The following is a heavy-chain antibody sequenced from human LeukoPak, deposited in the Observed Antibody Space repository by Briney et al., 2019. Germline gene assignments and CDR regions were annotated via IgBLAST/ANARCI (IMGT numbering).Heavy chain of an antibody. J-gene: IGHJ4*02. CDR3: ARQGIAARPLLIDY. V-gene: IGHV1-18*01. Sequence: ASVKVSCNASGYTFTSYGISWVRQAPGQGLEWMGWISAYNVNTNYAQKLQRRVTMTTDTSTSTAYMELRSLRSDETAVYYCARQGIAARPLLIDYWGQGTLVTVSS. CDR1: GYTFTSYG. CDR2: ISAYNVNT. D-gene: IGHD6-6*01.